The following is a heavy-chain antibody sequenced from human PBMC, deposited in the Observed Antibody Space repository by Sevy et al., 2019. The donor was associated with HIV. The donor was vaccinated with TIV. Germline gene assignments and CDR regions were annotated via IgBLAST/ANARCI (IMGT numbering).Heavy chain of an antibody. J-gene: IGHJ4*02. D-gene: IGHD6-19*01. CDR3: AKDIDSSGYYYFDY. CDR2: ISGSGGST. CDR1: GFSFSSYA. Sequence: GGSLRLSCAASGFSFSSYAMSWVRQAPGKGLEWVSGISGSGGSTYYADSVKGRFTISRDISKNTLYLQMNSLRAEDTALYYCAKDIDSSGYYYFDYWGQGTLVTVSS. V-gene: IGHV3-23*01.